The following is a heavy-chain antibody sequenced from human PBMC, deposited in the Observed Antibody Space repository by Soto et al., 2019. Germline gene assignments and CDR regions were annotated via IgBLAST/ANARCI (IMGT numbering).Heavy chain of an antibody. CDR1: GGSISSGGYY. J-gene: IGHJ6*03. CDR2: IYYSGST. CDR3: ARVWFGELFNYYMDV. D-gene: IGHD3-10*01. Sequence: PSETLSLTCTVSGGSISSGGYYWSWIRQHPGKGLEWIGYIYYSGSTYYNPSLKSRVTISVDTSKKQFSLKLSSVTAADTAVYYCARVWFGELFNYYMDVWGKGTTVTVSS. V-gene: IGHV4-31*03.